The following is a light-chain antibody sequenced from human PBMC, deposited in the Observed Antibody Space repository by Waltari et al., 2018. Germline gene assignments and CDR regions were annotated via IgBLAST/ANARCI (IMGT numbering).Light chain of an antibody. CDR1: QSVSSN. V-gene: IGKV3-15*01. Sequence: EIVLTQSPDTLSVSAGERATLSCRASQSVSSNLAWYQHKPGQAPRLLIYGASIRATGIPARFSGSGSGTEFTLTISSLQSEDFAVYYCQQYNNWPLTFGGGTKVEIK. CDR3: QQYNNWPLT. CDR2: GAS. J-gene: IGKJ4*01.